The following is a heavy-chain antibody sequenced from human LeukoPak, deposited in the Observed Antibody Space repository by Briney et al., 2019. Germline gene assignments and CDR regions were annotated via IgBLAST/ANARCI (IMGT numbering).Heavy chain of an antibody. Sequence: DPGGSLRLSCAASGFDFSGAYMNWVRQAPGKGLEWVSAISGSGGSTYYADSVKGRFTISRDNSKNTLYLQMNSLRAEDTAVYYCARIRSTSCYFDYWGQGTLVTVSS. CDR1: GFDFSGAY. D-gene: IGHD2-2*01. CDR2: ISGSGGST. CDR3: ARIRSTSCYFDY. J-gene: IGHJ4*02. V-gene: IGHV3-23*01.